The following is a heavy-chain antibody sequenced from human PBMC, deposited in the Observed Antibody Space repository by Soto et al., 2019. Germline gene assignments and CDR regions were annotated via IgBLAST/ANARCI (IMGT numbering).Heavy chain of an antibody. Sequence: QVQLVESGGGVVQPGRSLRLSCAASGFTFSSYGMHWVRQAPGKGLEWVAVISYDGSNKYYADSVKGRFTISRDNSKNTLYLQMNSLRAEDTAVYYCAKDRGSVARGWLPVDYWGQGTLVTVSS. CDR2: ISYDGSNK. CDR1: GFTFSSYG. J-gene: IGHJ4*02. V-gene: IGHV3-30*18. D-gene: IGHD5-12*01. CDR3: AKDRGSVARGWLPVDY.